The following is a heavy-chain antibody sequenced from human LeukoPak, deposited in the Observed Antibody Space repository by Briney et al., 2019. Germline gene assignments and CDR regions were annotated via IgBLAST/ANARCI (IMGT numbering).Heavy chain of an antibody. CDR1: GFTFSSYA. J-gene: IGHJ3*02. V-gene: IGHV3-23*01. D-gene: IGHD3-22*01. Sequence: GGSLRLSCAATGFTFSSYAMGWVRQAPGKGLEWVSAIDKNGVTTYYADSVRGRFTISRDNSKNTLYLQMNSLRAEDTAVYYCARDLGTYYYDSSGPDAFDIWGQGTMVTVSS. CDR3: ARDLGTYYYDSSGPDAFDI. CDR2: IDKNGVTT.